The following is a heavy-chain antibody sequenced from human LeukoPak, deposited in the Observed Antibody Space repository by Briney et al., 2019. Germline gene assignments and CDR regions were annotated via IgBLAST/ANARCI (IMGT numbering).Heavy chain of an antibody. CDR3: AKSYQLLSYFDY. V-gene: IGHV1-2*06. Sequence: GASVNVSCKASGYIFTGYYMHWVRQATGQGLEWMGRINPNSGGTNYAQKFQGRVTMTRDTSISTAYMELSRLRSDDTAVYYCAKSYQLLSYFDYWGQGTLVTVSS. CDR1: GYIFTGYY. CDR2: INPNSGGT. D-gene: IGHD2-2*01. J-gene: IGHJ4*02.